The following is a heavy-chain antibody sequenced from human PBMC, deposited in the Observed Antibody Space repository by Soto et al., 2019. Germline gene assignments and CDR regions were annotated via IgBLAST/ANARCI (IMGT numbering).Heavy chain of an antibody. V-gene: IGHV3-9*01. CDR2: ISWNSGSI. CDR3: AKVISRGYSGYYYYGMDV. Sequence: GGSLRLSCAASGFTFDDYAMHWVRQAPGKGLEWVSGISWNSGSIGYADSVKGRFTISRDNAKNSLYLQMNSLRAEDTALYYCAKVISRGYSGYYYYGMDVWGQGTTVTVSS. D-gene: IGHD5-12*01. J-gene: IGHJ6*02. CDR1: GFTFDDYA.